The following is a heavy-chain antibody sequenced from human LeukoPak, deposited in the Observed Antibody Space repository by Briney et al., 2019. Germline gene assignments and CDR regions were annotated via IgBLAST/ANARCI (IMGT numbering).Heavy chain of an antibody. CDR3: ARGLYSSSWYGDY. Sequence: ASVKVSCKASGYTFTSYYMHWVRQAPGQGLEWRGWINPNSGGTNYAQKFQGRVTMTRDTSISTAYMELSRLRSDDTAVYYCARGLYSSSWYGDYWGQGTLVTVSS. D-gene: IGHD6-13*01. V-gene: IGHV1-2*02. J-gene: IGHJ4*02. CDR2: INPNSGGT. CDR1: GYTFTSYY.